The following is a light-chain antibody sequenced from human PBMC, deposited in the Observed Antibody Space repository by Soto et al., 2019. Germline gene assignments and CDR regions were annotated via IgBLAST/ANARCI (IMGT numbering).Light chain of an antibody. Sequence: DIVMTQSPDSLAVSLGERATINCKSSQSVLYSSNNKNYLAWYQQKPGQPPKLLIYWASTQESGVPDRFSGNGSGADFTLNISSLQAEDIAVYDCQQYYSPPWTFGQGTKVEIK. CDR1: QSVLYSSNNKNY. J-gene: IGKJ1*01. CDR3: QQYYSPPWT. CDR2: WAS. V-gene: IGKV4-1*01.